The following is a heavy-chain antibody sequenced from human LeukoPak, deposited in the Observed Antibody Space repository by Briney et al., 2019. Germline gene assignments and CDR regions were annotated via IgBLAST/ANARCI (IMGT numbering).Heavy chain of an antibody. CDR1: GYTFTGYY. CDR3: ARVPGGYDSSGYYALAGAFDI. J-gene: IGHJ3*02. D-gene: IGHD3-22*01. CDR2: INPNSGGT. Sequence: ASVKVSCKASGYTFTGYYMHWVRQAPGQGLEWMGWINPNSGGTNYAQKFQGRVTMTRDTSISTAYMELSRLRSDDTAVYYCARVPGGYDSSGYYALAGAFDIWGQGTMVTVSS. V-gene: IGHV1-2*02.